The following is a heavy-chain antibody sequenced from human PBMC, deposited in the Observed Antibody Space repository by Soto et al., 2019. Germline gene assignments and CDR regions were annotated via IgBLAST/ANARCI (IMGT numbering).Heavy chain of an antibody. Sequence: EVPLVESGGGLVQPGGSLRLSCAASGFTVSSNYMSWVRQAPGKGLEWVSVIYSGGSAYYADSVKGRSTISRDNSKNTLYLQMNSLRAEDTAVYYCARHGYSYGGGYFDYWGQGTLVTVSS. D-gene: IGHD5-18*01. CDR1: GFTVSSNY. CDR2: IYSGGSA. V-gene: IGHV3-66*04. J-gene: IGHJ4*02. CDR3: ARHGYSYGGGYFDY.